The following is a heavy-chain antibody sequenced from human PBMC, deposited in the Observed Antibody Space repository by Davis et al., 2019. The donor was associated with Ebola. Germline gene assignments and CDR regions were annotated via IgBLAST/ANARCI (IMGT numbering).Heavy chain of an antibody. V-gene: IGHV5-51*01. CDR2: IYPGDSDT. Sequence: GESLKISCKGSGYSFTSYWIGWVRQMPGKGLEWMGIIYPGDSDTRYSPSFQGQVIISADKSIGTAYLQWSSLKASDTAMYYCARRVVIPNWYFDLWGRGTLVTVSS. CDR3: ARRVVIPNWYFDL. D-gene: IGHD3-22*01. CDR1: GYSFTSYW. J-gene: IGHJ2*01.